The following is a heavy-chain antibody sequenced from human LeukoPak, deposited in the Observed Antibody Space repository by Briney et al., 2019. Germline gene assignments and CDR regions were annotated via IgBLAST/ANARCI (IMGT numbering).Heavy chain of an antibody. D-gene: IGHD5-18*01. Sequence: GASVKVSCKVSGYTLAELSMHWVRQAPGKGLEWMGGFDPEDGETIYAQKFQGGVTMTEDTSTDTAYMELSSLRSEDTAVYYCATTDTAMVDASLDYWGQGTLVTVSS. CDR1: GYTLAELS. CDR2: FDPEDGET. J-gene: IGHJ4*02. CDR3: ATTDTAMVDASLDY. V-gene: IGHV1-24*01.